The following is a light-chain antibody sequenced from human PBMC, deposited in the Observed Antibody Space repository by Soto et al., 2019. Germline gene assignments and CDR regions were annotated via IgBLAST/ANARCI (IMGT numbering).Light chain of an antibody. Sequence: EVVMTQSPATLSVSPGERATLSCRASQSISTNLAWYQQRVGQAPRLLIYGASTRATGVPARFSGSGSGTEFTLTISSLQSEDFAVYHCQQYDHWPPFTFGPGTRVDIK. J-gene: IGKJ3*01. V-gene: IGKV3-15*01. CDR2: GAS. CDR3: QQYDHWPPFT. CDR1: QSISTN.